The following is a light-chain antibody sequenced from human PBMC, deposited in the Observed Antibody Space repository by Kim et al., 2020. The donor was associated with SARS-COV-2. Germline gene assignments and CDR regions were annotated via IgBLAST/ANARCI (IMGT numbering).Light chain of an antibody. CDR2: DES. CDR1: RGINNN. V-gene: IGKV3-15*01. J-gene: IGKJ1*01. Sequence: LSPGERAPLSGRANRGINNNIAWYQQKPGQAPRLLIFDESTRATGIPSRFSGSGSGAEFTLTISSLQSEDFAVYYCQQYHKWPQTFGQGTKVDIK. CDR3: QQYHKWPQT.